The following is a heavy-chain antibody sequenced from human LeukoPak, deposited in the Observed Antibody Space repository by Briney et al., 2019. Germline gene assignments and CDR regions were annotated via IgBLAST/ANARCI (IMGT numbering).Heavy chain of an antibody. CDR3: ARHSRDYYDSSDPFDY. CDR2: IYYSGST. V-gene: IGHV4-59*08. Sequence: SETLSLTCTVSGGSISSYYWSWIRQPPGKGLEWIGYIYYSGSTNYNPSLKSRVTISVDTSKNQFSLKLSSVTAADTAVYYCARHSRDYYDSSDPFDYWGQGTLSPSPQ. CDR1: GGSISSYY. J-gene: IGHJ4*02. D-gene: IGHD3-22*01.